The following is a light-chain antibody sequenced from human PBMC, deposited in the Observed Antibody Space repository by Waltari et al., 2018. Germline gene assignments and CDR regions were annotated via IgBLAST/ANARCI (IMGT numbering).Light chain of an antibody. V-gene: IGLV2-8*01. Sequence: QSALTPPPSASGSLGQSVTISCTGTGSDVGGYKYVSWYRQYPGKAPKLLIYEVTKRPSGVPDRFSGSKSGNTASLTVSGLRAEDEGDYYCSSYAATNNVIFGGGTNLTVL. CDR2: EVT. CDR1: GSDVGGYKY. J-gene: IGLJ2*01. CDR3: SSYAATNNVI.